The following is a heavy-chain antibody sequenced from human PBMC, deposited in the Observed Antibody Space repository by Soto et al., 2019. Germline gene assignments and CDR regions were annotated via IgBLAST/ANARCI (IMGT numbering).Heavy chain of an antibody. J-gene: IGHJ4*02. CDR2: IYYSGST. V-gene: IGHV4-30-4*01. Sequence: PSETLSLTCTVSGGSISSGDYYWSWIRQPPGKGLEWIGYIYYSGSTYYNPSLKSRFTISRDNAKNTLYLQMNSLRAEDTAVYYCARDSRTSGRFHASLDYWGQGTLVTVSS. CDR1: GGSISSGDYY. CDR3: ARDSRTSGRFHASLDY. D-gene: IGHD6-19*01.